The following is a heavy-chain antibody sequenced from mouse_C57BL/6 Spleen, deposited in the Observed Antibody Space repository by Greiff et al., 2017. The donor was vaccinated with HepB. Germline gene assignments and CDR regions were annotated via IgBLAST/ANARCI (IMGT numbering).Heavy chain of an antibody. V-gene: IGHV1-54*01. J-gene: IGHJ2*01. CDR3: ARYDYGSSPDY. CDR2: INPGSGGT. Sequence: QVQLKQSGAELVRPGTSVKVSCKASGYAFTNYLIEWVKQRPGQGLEWIGVINPGSGGTNYNEKFKGKATLTADKSSSTAYMQLSSLTSEDSSVYFCARYDYGSSPDYWGQGTTLTVSS. CDR1: GYAFTNYL. D-gene: IGHD1-1*01.